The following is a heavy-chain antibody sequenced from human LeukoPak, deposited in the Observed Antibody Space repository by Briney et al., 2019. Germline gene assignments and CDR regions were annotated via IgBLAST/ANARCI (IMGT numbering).Heavy chain of an antibody. V-gene: IGHV4-39*02. D-gene: IGHD5-12*01. CDR3: LASSTWPLYMDV. CDR1: GGSIQSDIYQ. J-gene: IGHJ6*03. CDR2: IYYSGGT. Sequence: PSETLSLTCTVAGGSIQSDIYQWRWIRQPPGKGLEWIGSIYYSGGTYYNPSLKSRVTISADTSKNHFSLNLNSVTAAVPAVYYCLASSTWPLYMDVWGKGTTGTVSS.